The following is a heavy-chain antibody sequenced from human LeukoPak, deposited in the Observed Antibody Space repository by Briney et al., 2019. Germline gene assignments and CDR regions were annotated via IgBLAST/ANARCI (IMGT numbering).Heavy chain of an antibody. Sequence: WASVKVSCTASGYTFTSYDINWVRQATGQGLEWMGWMNPNSGNTGYAQKFQGRVTMTRNTSISTAYMELSSLRSEDTAVYYCARRPSKYYDILTGYYRSEFDYWGQGTLVTVSS. CDR2: MNPNSGNT. CDR1: GYTFTSYD. V-gene: IGHV1-8*01. D-gene: IGHD3-9*01. CDR3: ARRPSKYYDILTGYYRSEFDY. J-gene: IGHJ4*02.